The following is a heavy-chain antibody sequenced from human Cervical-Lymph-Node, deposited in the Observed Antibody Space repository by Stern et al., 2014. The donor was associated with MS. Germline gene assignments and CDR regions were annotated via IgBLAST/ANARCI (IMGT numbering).Heavy chain of an antibody. CDR3: ALSSETSDRWYSLGYDL. D-gene: IGHD6-13*01. V-gene: IGHV1-69*01. Sequence: VHLVESGAEVTKPGSSVKGSCKASGGTFSKFPSSWVRQAPGQGLEWMGVIFPVFGTPTYAQEFRGRVTITADVSTSTVYMELSSLRSDDTAVYYCALSSETSDRWYSLGYDLWGQGTLVTVSS. J-gene: IGHJ5*02. CDR2: IFPVFGTP. CDR1: GGTFSKFP.